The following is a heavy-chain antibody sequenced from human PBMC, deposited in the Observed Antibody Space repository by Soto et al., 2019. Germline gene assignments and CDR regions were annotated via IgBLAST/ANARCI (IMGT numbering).Heavy chain of an antibody. CDR3: ARGSGYGMWWFDP. Sequence: SETLSLTCTVSGGSISSYYWSWIRQPPGKGLEWIGYIYYSGSTNYNPSLKSRVTISVDTSKNQFSLKLSSVTAADTAVYYCARGSGYGMWWFDPWGQGTLVTVSS. CDR2: IYYSGST. D-gene: IGHD3-22*01. V-gene: IGHV4-59*01. CDR1: GGSISSYY. J-gene: IGHJ5*02.